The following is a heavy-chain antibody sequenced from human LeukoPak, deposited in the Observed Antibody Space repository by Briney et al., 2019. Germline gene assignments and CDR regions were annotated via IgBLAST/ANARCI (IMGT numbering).Heavy chain of an antibody. V-gene: IGHV3-23*01. J-gene: IGHJ4*02. CDR1: GFTFSSYA. D-gene: IGHD3-22*01. CDR2: ITTGGAGT. Sequence: GGSLRLSCAASGFTFSSYALSWVRQAPGKGLEWVSAITTGGAGTYFADSVGGRFTISRDNSKNTLSLQMNSLRAEDTAVYYCARDGYSSGLYEYYFDYWGPGTLVTVSS. CDR3: ARDGYSSGLYEYYFDY.